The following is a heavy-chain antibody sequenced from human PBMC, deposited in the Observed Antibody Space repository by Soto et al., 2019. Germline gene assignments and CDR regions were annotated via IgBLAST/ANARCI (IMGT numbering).Heavy chain of an antibody. CDR3: ARDKDRQQLGGNYYYILDV. CDR1: GGTFSTSA. D-gene: IGHD3-3*02. CDR2: IMPVFATP. Sequence: QVQLMQSGAEVKKPGSSVKVSCKASGGTFSTSAISWVRQAPGEGLEWVGGIMPVFATPDYAQKFQGRVTISADEYTTTAYLELTSLTTDATAVYYCARDKDRQQLGGNYYYILDVWGQGTAITVSS. V-gene: IGHV1-69*12. J-gene: IGHJ6*02.